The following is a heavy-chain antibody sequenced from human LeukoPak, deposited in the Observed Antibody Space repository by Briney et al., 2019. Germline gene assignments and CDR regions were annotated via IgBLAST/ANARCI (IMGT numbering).Heavy chain of an antibody. CDR3: ARALRRDGYNYYFDY. CDR1: GDSISTFY. J-gene: IGHJ4*02. D-gene: IGHD5-24*01. V-gene: IGHV4-4*07. CDR2: FYTSGSA. Sequence: SETLSLTCTVFGDSISTFYWSWIRQQLAGKGLEWIGRFYTSGSANYNASLQSRVTMSVDTSKNQFFLKLNSVTAADTAVYYCARALRRDGYNYYFDYWGQGTLVTVSS.